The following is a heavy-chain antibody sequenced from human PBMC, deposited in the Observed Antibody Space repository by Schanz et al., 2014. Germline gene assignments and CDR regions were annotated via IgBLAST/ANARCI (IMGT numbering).Heavy chain of an antibody. D-gene: IGHD6-19*01. J-gene: IGHJ2*01. CDR1: GGTFSSDT. CDR3: ARLSVAGRPHVNYWYFDL. Sequence: QVQLVQSWAEVKGPGASVKVSCKASGGTFSSDTFSWVRQAPGQGLEWMGMINPSGGSTTYAQKFQGWVTMTRDTSISTAYMEVSRLKSDDTAVYYCARLSVAGRPHVNYWYFDLWGRGTLVTVSS. CDR2: INPSGGST. V-gene: IGHV1-46*01.